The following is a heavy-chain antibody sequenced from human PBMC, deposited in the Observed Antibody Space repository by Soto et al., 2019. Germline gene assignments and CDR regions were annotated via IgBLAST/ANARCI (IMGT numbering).Heavy chain of an antibody. D-gene: IGHD3-16*02. J-gene: IGHJ5*02. Sequence: LSLSCADSGFILRNYWMSWVRQAPGMGRQWEASIKEDGSEKYYVDPVKGRFTISRENAKNSLYLQMNSLRAEDTAVYYCARYRSLDPWGQGILVTVSS. CDR1: GFILRNYW. CDR2: IKEDGSEK. V-gene: IGHV3-7*03. CDR3: ARYRSLDP.